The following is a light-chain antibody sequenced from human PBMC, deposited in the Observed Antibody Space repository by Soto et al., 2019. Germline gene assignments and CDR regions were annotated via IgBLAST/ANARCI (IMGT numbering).Light chain of an antibody. CDR2: EVS. CDR1: SSDVGGYNY. V-gene: IGLV2-14*01. J-gene: IGLJ2*01. Sequence: QSALTQPASVSGSPGQSITISCTGTSSDVGGYNYVSWYQHHPGKAPKLMIYEVSNRPSGVSDRFSGSKSGNTATLTISGLQAEDEADYYCSSYTISTFGVGFGGGTKLTVL. CDR3: SSYTISTFGVG.